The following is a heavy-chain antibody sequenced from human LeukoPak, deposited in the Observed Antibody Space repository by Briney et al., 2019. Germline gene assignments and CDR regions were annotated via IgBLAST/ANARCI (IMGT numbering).Heavy chain of an antibody. J-gene: IGHJ5*02. CDR2: ISAYNGNT. D-gene: IGHD3-9*01. CDR3: ARADILTGYYPVDP. CDR1: GYTFTSYG. Sequence: ASVKVSCKASGYTFTSYGISWVRQAPGQGLEWMGWISAYNGNTSYAQKLQGRVTMTTDTSTSTAYMELRSLRSDDTAVYYCARADILTGYYPVDPWGQGTLVTVSS. V-gene: IGHV1-18*01.